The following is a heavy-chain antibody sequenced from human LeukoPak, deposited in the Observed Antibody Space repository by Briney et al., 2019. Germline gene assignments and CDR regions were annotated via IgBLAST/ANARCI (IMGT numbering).Heavy chain of an antibody. CDR3: ARDLDAFDI. CDR1: GFTFSSYS. CDR2: ISSSSSTI. Sequence: GGSLRLSCAASGFTFSSYSMNWVRQAPGKGLEWVSYISSSSSTIYYADSVKGRFTISRDNAKNSLYLQMNSLRAEDTAVYYCARDLDAFDIWGQGTMVTVSS. J-gene: IGHJ3*02. V-gene: IGHV3-48*01.